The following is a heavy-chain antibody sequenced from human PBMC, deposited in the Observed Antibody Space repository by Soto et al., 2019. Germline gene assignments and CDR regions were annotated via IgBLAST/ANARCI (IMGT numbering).Heavy chain of an antibody. J-gene: IGHJ4*02. Sequence: ASVKVSCTASGYTFNKYPMHWVRQAPGQGLEWMGWINAANGDTGYSQKFQGRVTLTRDTSASTAYMELSSLRSEDTAVYYCARKDYYGSGIYYFDYWGQGTLVTVSS. CDR1: GYTFNKYP. CDR3: ARKDYYGSGIYYFDY. CDR2: INAANGDT. V-gene: IGHV1-3*01. D-gene: IGHD3-10*01.